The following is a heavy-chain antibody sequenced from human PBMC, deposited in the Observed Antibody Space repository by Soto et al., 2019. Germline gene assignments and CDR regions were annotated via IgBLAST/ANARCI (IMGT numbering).Heavy chain of an antibody. CDR2: IYYSGST. D-gene: IGHD6-13*01. CDR3: ARGNPHRPPGIAAAVTIGFDP. J-gene: IGHJ5*02. CDR1: GGSISSYY. V-gene: IGHV4-59*01. Sequence: SETLSLTCTVSGGSISSYYWSWIRQPPGKGLEWIGYIYYSGSTNYNPSLKSRVTISVDTSKNQFSLKLSSVTAADTAVYYCARGNPHRPPGIAAAVTIGFDPWGQGTLVTVSS.